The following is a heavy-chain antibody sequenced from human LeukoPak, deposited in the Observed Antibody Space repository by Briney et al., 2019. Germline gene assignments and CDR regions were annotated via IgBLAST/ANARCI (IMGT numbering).Heavy chain of an antibody. CDR2: INAGIGNT. V-gene: IGHV1-3*01. Sequence: ASVNVACKASGYTLTSYAMHWVRQAPGQRREWMGWINAGIGNTKYSQKLQDRVTITRDTSASTAYMELGSLRSEDTAMYYCARDKRGFVPWGQGTLGSVSS. CDR1: GYTLTSYA. J-gene: IGHJ5*02. CDR3: ARDKRGFVP.